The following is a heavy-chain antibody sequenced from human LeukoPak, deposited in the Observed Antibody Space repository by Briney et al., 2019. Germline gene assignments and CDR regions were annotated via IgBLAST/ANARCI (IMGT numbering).Heavy chain of an antibody. CDR3: ARILGDTDGSNAFHI. Sequence: SETLSLTCSVSGGSISRYPWSWIPRPPGKALEWSGYIYYSGTKNYNTSLKSRITISVDTSKSQFCLQLISVTAADTAVYFCARILGDTDGSNAFHIWGQGTMVTVSS. J-gene: IGHJ3*02. CDR1: GGSISRYP. CDR2: IYYSGTK. D-gene: IGHD5-18*01. V-gene: IGHV4-59*01.